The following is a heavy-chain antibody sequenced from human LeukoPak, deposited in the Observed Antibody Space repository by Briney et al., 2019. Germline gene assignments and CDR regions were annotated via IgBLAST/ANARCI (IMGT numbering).Heavy chain of an antibody. CDR1: GGSFSGYY. V-gene: IGHV4-34*01. CDR3: ARGGDFWSGYYSRRNWFDP. D-gene: IGHD3-3*01. J-gene: IGHJ5*02. CDR2: INHSGST. Sequence: SETLSLTCAVYGGSFSGYYWSWIRQPPGKGLEWIGEINHSGSTNYNPSLKSRVTISVDTSKNQFSLKLSSVTAADTAVYYCARGGDFWSGYYSRRNWFDPWGQGTLVTLSS.